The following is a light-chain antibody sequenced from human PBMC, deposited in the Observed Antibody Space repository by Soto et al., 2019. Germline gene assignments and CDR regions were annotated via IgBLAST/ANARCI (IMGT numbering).Light chain of an antibody. CDR3: QQYYSLPLT. CDR1: QRLVHSDGNTY. V-gene: IGKV2-24*01. J-gene: IGKJ3*01. Sequence: DIVLTQTPLSSPVTVGQPASISCRSSQRLVHSDGNTYLSWLQQRPGQPPRLLIYQISNRFSGVPDRFTGSGAGADFTLTISSMQAEDAAVYYCQQYYSLPLTFGPGTKVDI. CDR2: QIS.